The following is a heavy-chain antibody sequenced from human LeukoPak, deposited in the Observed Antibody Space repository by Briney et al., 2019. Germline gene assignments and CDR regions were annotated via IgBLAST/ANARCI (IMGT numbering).Heavy chain of an antibody. D-gene: IGHD2-8*02. J-gene: IGHJ4*02. CDR3: ARVGPSLVLDY. V-gene: IGHV4-59*01. Sequence: SETLSLTCTVSGGSISSYYWSWIRQPPGKGLEWIGYICYSGSTNYNPSLKSRVTISVDTSKNQFSLKLSSVTAADTAVYYCARVGPSLVLDYWGQGTLVTVSS. CDR2: ICYSGST. CDR1: GGSISSYY.